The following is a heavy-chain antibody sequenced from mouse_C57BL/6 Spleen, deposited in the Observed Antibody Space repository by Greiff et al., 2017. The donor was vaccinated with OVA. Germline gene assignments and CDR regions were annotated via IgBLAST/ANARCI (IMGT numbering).Heavy chain of an antibody. CDR2: IYPGSGST. CDR3: ARPYYSDVTGFAY. D-gene: IGHD2-12*01. CDR1: GYTFTSYW. V-gene: IGHV1-55*01. Sequence: QVQLQQPGAELVKPGASVKMSCKASGYTFTSYWITWVKQRPGQGLEWIGDIYPGSGSTNYNEKFKSKATLTVDTSSSTAYMQLSSLTSEDSAVYYCARPYYSDVTGFAYWGQGTLVTVSA. J-gene: IGHJ3*01.